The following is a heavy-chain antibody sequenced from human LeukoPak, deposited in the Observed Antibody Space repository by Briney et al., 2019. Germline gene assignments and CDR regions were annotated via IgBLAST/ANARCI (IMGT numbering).Heavy chain of an antibody. CDR2: INHSGST. Sequence: PSETLSLTCAVYGGSFSGYYWSWIRQPPGKGLEWIGEINHSGSTNYNPSLKSRVTISVDTSKNQFSLKLSSVTAAGTAVYYCARVGYCSGGSCYAHDYWGQGTLVTVSS. V-gene: IGHV4-34*01. CDR1: GGSFSGYY. CDR3: ARVGYCSGGSCYAHDY. D-gene: IGHD2-15*01. J-gene: IGHJ4*02.